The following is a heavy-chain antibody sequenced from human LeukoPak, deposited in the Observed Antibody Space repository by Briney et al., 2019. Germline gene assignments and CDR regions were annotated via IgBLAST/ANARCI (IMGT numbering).Heavy chain of an antibody. CDR2: IYPGDSDT. Sequence: GESLKISCKGSGYSFTSYLIGWVRQMPGKGLEWMGIIYPGDSDTRYSPSFQGQVTISADKSISTAYLQWSSLKASDTAMYYCARRPGKMVSGWYGIYWYFDLWGRGTLVTVSS. D-gene: IGHD6-19*01. J-gene: IGHJ2*01. CDR3: ARRPGKMVSGWYGIYWYFDL. V-gene: IGHV5-51*01. CDR1: GYSFTSYL.